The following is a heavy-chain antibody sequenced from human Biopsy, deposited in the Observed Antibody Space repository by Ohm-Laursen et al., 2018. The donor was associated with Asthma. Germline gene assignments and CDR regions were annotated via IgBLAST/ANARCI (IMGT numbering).Heavy chain of an antibody. Sequence: SLRLSCAASGFTFSSSAMSWVRQAPGKGLERVSAITGSGGTTYYADSVRGRFTISRDNSKSTRFLQMDSLSAEDTAVYYCAKDFRGIAVAGDRGFDYWGQGTLVTVSS. CDR1: GFTFSSSA. J-gene: IGHJ4*02. V-gene: IGHV3-23*01. CDR3: AKDFRGIAVAGDRGFDY. D-gene: IGHD6-19*01. CDR2: ITGSGGTT.